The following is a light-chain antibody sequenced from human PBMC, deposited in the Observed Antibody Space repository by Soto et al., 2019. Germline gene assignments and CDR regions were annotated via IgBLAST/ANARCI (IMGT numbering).Light chain of an antibody. CDR2: GAS. CDR3: QQHGSSPFT. V-gene: IGKV3-20*01. J-gene: IGKJ3*01. CDR1: QSVTSSY. Sequence: EVVLTQSPGTLSLSPGERATLSCRASQSVTSSYLAWYQQKPGQAPRLLIYGASTRATGIPDRFSASGSGTEFTLTVSRLEPDDFAVYYCQQHGSSPFTFGPGTKVDIK.